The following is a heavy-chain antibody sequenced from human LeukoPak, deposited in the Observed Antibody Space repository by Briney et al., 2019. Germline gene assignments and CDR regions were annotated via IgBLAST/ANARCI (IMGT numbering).Heavy chain of an antibody. J-gene: IGHJ4*02. CDR1: GYIFTSYW. CDR2: IYPGDSDT. D-gene: IGHD4-23*01. CDR3: ARRSYSGKDFDY. V-gene: IGHV5-51*01. Sequence: GASLKISCKGSGYIFTSYWITWLRQMPGKGLEWMGIIYPGDSDTKYSPSFQGQVTISADKSISTAYLQWSSLKASDTAMYYCARRSYSGKDFDYWGQGTLVTVSS.